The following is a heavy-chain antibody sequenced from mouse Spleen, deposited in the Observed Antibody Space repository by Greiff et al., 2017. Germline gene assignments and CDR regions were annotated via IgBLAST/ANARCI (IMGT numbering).Heavy chain of an antibody. V-gene: IGHV1-82*01. D-gene: IGHD5-5*01. J-gene: IGHJ2*01. CDR1: GYAFSSSW. CDR2: IYPGDGDT. CDR3: ARRLPMVDFDY. Sequence: QVQLQQSGPELVKPGASVKISCKASGYAFSSSWMNWVKQRPGKGLEWIGRIYPGDGDTNYNGKFKGKATLTADKSSSTAYMQLSSLTSEDSAVYFCARRLPMVDFDYWGQGTTLTVSS.